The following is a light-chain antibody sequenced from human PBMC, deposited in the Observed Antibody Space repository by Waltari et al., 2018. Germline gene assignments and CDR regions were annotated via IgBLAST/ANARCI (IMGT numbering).Light chain of an antibody. Sequence: SSELTQDPAVSVALGQTVRITCQGDSTRTYYANWYQQKPGQAPVLVIYGKNNRPTGIPDRLSASSSGNTASLTIAGAQAEDEADYYCNSRDSSGNPYVFGSGTKVTVL. V-gene: IGLV3-19*01. CDR2: GKN. CDR1: STRTYY. J-gene: IGLJ1*01. CDR3: NSRDSSGNPYV.